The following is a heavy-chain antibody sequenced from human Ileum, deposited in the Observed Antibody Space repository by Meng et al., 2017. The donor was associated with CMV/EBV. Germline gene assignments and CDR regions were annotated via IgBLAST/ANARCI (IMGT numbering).Heavy chain of an antibody. Sequence: QVELVQSGAEGKDAGASVKVSCQASGYTFGSQDFTWVRQAPGQGLEWMGWINSYNGDTNYAQKFQGRVTMTTDTSTSTAYMELNSLKSDDTAVYYCARGIDYWGQGTLVTVSS. CDR2: INSYNGDT. J-gene: IGHJ4*02. V-gene: IGHV1-18*01. CDR3: ARGIDY. CDR1: GYTFGSQD.